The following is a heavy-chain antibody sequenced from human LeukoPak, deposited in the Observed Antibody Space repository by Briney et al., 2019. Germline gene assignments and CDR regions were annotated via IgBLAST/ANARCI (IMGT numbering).Heavy chain of an antibody. CDR2: ISGSGGTT. CDR3: ASGGSHKF. D-gene: IGHD1-26*01. Sequence: GGSLRLSCAASGFTFSNYDMSWVRQTPGKGLEWVSTISGSGGTTYYGDSVKGRFTISRDNSKNTLYLQMNSLRVEDTAIYYCASGGSHKFWGQGTLVTVSS. V-gene: IGHV3-23*01. CDR1: GFTFSNYD. J-gene: IGHJ4*02.